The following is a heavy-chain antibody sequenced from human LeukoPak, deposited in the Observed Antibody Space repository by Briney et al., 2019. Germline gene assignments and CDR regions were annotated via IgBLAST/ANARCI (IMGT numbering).Heavy chain of an antibody. CDR1: GYTLTELS. V-gene: IGHV1-24*01. CDR2: FDPEDGET. Sequence: ASVKVSCKVSGYTLTELSMHWVRQAPGKGLEWMGGFDPEDGETIYAQKFQGRVTMTRDTSTSTLYMELSSLTSEDTAVYYCARDGGYCSTTSCYAFYWGQGIPVTVSS. CDR3: ARDGGYCSTTSCYAFY. J-gene: IGHJ4*02. D-gene: IGHD2-2*01.